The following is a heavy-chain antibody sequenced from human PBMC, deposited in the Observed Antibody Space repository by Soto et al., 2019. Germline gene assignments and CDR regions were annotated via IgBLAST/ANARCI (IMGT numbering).Heavy chain of an antibody. CDR1: EYTFANQW. Sequence: GESLKISCKGSEYTFANQWIGWVRQMPVKGLECMGIISPHNSETLYSPSVQGQVTISVDKSISTVYLQWSSLKASDTAMYYCAKRLRHVSIPGPSFDPWGQRTLVTVCS. J-gene: IGHJ5*02. V-gene: IGHV5-51*01. D-gene: IGHD2-15*01. CDR2: ISPHNSET. CDR3: AKRLRHVSIPGPSFDP.